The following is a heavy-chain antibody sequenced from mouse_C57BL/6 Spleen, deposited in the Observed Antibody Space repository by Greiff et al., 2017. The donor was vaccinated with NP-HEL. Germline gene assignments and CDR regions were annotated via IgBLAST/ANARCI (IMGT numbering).Heavy chain of an antibody. CDR2: INPNNGGT. Sequence: EVQLQQSGPELVKPGASVKISCKASGYTFTDYYMNWVKQSHGKSLEWIGDINPNNGGTSYNQKFKGKATLTVDKSSSTAYMELRSLTSEDSAVYYCARGEDLALGKGAWFAYWGQGTLVTVSA. CDR1: GYTFTDYY. J-gene: IGHJ3*01. CDR3: ARGEDLALGKGAWFAY. V-gene: IGHV1-26*01. D-gene: IGHD4-1*01.